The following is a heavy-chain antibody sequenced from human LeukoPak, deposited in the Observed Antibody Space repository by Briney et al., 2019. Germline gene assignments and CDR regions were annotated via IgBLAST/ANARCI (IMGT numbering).Heavy chain of an antibody. CDR1: GYTFTSYY. V-gene: IGHV1-46*03. CDR3: ARDRNLEYSSSSGRFDP. D-gene: IGHD6-6*01. J-gene: IGHJ5*02. CDR2: INPSGGST. Sequence: ASVKVSCKASGYTFTSYYMHWVRQAPGQGLEWMGIINPSGGSTNYAQKFQGRVTMTRDTSTSTVYTELSSLRPEDTAVYFCARDRNLEYSSSSGRFDPWGQGTLVTVSS.